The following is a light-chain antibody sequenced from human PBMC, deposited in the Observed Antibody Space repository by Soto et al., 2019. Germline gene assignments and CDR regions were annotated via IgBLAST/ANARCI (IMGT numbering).Light chain of an antibody. CDR3: QQYGSSRT. Sequence: EIVLTQSPATLSVSPGERATLSCRASQSVGSLLAWYQQKPGQAPRLLIYRASSRATGISGSFSGSGSGTEFTLTITSLQSEDFAVYYCQQYGSSRTFGQGTKVDIK. J-gene: IGKJ1*01. V-gene: IGKV3-15*01. CDR2: RAS. CDR1: QSVGSL.